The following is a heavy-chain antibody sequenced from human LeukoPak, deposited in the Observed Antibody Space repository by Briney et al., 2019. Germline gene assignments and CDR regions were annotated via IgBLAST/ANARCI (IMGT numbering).Heavy chain of an antibody. CDR1: GGTFSRYA. V-gene: IGHV1-69*04. CDR3: ARGDFWSGYYTGMDV. CDR2: IIPILGIA. J-gene: IGHJ6*02. Sequence: ASMKVSCKASGGTFSRYAISWVRQAPGQGLEWMGRIIPILGIANYAQKFQGRVTMTRNTPISTAYMELSSLRSEDTAVYYCARGDFWSGYYTGMDVWGQGTTVTVSS. D-gene: IGHD3-3*01.